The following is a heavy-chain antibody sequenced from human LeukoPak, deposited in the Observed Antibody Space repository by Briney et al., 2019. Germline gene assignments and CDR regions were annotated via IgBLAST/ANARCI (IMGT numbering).Heavy chain of an antibody. CDR2: FDPEDGET. J-gene: IGHJ4*02. CDR1: GYTLTELS. V-gene: IGHV1-24*01. D-gene: IGHD5-18*01. Sequence: ASVKVSCKVSGYTLTELSMHWVRQAPGKGLEWMGGFDPEDGETIYAQKFQGRVTMTEDTSTDTAYMELSSLRSEDTAVYYCARVPRKLYSYGRTTFDYWGQGTLVTVSS. CDR3: ARVPRKLYSYGRTTFDY.